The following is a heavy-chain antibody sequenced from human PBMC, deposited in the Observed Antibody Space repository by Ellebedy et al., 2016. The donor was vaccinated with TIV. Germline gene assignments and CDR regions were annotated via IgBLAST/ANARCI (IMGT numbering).Heavy chain of an antibody. J-gene: IGHJ4*02. Sequence: MPSETLSLTCTVSGASISSYYWSWIRQPPGKGLEWIGYVFYSGSAKYNPSLLSRVTISVDTSQNRFSLKLSSVTAADTAVYYCATTPFGGVVHYWGQGTLVTVSS. CDR2: VFYSGSA. CDR3: ATTPFGGVVHY. D-gene: IGHD3-16*01. CDR1: GASISSYY. V-gene: IGHV4-59*01.